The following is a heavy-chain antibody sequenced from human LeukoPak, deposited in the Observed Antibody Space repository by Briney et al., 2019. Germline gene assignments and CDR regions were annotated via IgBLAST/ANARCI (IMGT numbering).Heavy chain of an antibody. CDR1: GGSVSTYY. CDR3: ASMRFGEFDY. J-gene: IGHJ4*02. V-gene: IGHV4-4*07. Sequence: PSQTLSLTCSVSGGSVSTYYWSWIRQPAGKGLEWIGRIYTSGSTNYNPSLKSRVTISVDTSKNQFSLKLSSVTAADTAVYYCASMRFGEFDYWGQGTLVTVSS. D-gene: IGHD3-10*01. CDR2: IYTSGST.